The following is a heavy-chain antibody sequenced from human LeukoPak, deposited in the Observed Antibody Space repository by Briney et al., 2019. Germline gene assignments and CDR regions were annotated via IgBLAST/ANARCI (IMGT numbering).Heavy chain of an antibody. J-gene: IGHJ3*02. CDR3: AKEGPNAFDI. CDR1: GFTFDDYA. CDR2: ISWNSGSI. V-gene: IGHV3-9*03. Sequence: GGSLRLSCAASGFTFDDYAMHWVRQAPGKGLEWVSGISWNSGSIGYADSVEGRFTISRDNAKNSLFLQMNSLRAEDMALYYCAKEGPNAFDIWGQGTMVTVSS.